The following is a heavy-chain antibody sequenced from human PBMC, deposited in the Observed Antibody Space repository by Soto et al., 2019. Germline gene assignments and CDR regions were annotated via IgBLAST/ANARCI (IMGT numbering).Heavy chain of an antibody. Sequence: QVQLQESGPGLVKPSQTLSLTCTVSGGSISSGGYYWSWIRQHPGKGLEWIGYIYYSGSTYYNPSLKSRVTISVDTSKNQFSLKLSSVTAADTAVYYCARDAPMDIVVVPAAMTDYYYYMDVWGKGTTVTVSS. CDR2: IYYSGST. CDR1: GGSISSGGYY. D-gene: IGHD2-2*03. V-gene: IGHV4-31*03. CDR3: ARDAPMDIVVVPAAMTDYYYYMDV. J-gene: IGHJ6*03.